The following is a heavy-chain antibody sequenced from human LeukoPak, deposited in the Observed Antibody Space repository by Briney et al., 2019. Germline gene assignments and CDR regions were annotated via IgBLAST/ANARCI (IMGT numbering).Heavy chain of an antibody. D-gene: IGHD1-1*01. Sequence: GGSLRLSCAASGFTFSSYGMHWVRQAPGKGLEWVAVIWYDGSNKYYADSVKGRFTISRDNSKNTVDVQLNSLRAEDTAVYYCAKFRGSERTAIDSWGQGTLVTVSS. J-gene: IGHJ4*02. CDR1: GFTFSSYG. CDR2: IWYDGSNK. V-gene: IGHV3-33*06. CDR3: AKFRGSERTAIDS.